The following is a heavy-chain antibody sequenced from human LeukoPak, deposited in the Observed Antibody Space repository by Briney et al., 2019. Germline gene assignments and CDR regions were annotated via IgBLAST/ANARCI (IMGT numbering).Heavy chain of an antibody. CDR3: AREWKKTGAFDY. CDR1: GLTFSTYW. D-gene: IGHD1-1*01. Sequence: GGSLRLSCGASGLTFSTYWMHWVRQVPGKGLVWVSRISTDGTSTTYADSVKGRFTISRDNAKNTLYLQMSSQRAEDTAVYYCAREWKKTGAFDYWGQGTLVTVSS. V-gene: IGHV3-74*01. J-gene: IGHJ4*02. CDR2: ISTDGTST.